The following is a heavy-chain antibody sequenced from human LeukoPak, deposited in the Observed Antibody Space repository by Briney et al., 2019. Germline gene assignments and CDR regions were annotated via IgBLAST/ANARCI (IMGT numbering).Heavy chain of an antibody. Sequence: AASVKVSCKVSGYTLTELSMHWVRQAPGQGLEWMGGFDPEDGETIYAQKFQGRVTITEDTSTNTAYMELSSLRSEDTAVYYCATRLDYYDSSGYYQFDYWGQGTLVTVSS. V-gene: IGHV1-24*01. J-gene: IGHJ4*02. D-gene: IGHD3-22*01. CDR3: ATRLDYYDSSGYYQFDY. CDR1: GYTLTELS. CDR2: FDPEDGET.